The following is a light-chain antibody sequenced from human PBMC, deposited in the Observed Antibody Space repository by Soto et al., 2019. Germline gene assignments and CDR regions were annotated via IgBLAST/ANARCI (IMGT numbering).Light chain of an antibody. CDR2: DGT. CDR3: SSYAGSSVPVA. Sequence: QSALTQPPSASGSPGQSVTISCTGASSDVGGYNFVSWYQQHPGKAPKLMIYDGTKRPSGVPDRFSGSKSGNTASLTVSGLQADDEADYYCSSYAGSSVPVAFGGGTKLTVL. CDR1: SSDVGGYNF. V-gene: IGLV2-8*01. J-gene: IGLJ2*01.